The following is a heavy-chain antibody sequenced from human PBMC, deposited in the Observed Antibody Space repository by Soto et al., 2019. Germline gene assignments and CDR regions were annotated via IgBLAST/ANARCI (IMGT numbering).Heavy chain of an antibody. CDR3: ARGVVVVVAASIYYYGMDV. CDR1: GGSISSYY. D-gene: IGHD2-15*01. CDR2: IYYSGST. Sequence: PSETLSLTCTVSGGSISSYYWSWIRQPPGKGLEWIGYIYYSGSTNYNPSIKSRITISVDTSKNQFSQKLSSVTAEDTAEYYRARGVVVVVAASIYYYGMDVWGQGTTVTVSS. J-gene: IGHJ6*02. V-gene: IGHV4-59*01.